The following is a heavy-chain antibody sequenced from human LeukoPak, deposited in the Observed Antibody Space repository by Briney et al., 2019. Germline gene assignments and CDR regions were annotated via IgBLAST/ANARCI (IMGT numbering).Heavy chain of an antibody. D-gene: IGHD4-11*01. Sequence: PETLSLTCTVSGGSISSSSYYWGWIRQPPGKGLEWIGSIYYSGSTSYYPSLKSRVTISVDTSKNQFSLKLSSVTAADTAVYYCARLTTVLFDYWGQGTLVTVSS. CDR3: ARLTTVLFDY. J-gene: IGHJ4*02. CDR2: IYYSGST. CDR1: GGSISSSSYY. V-gene: IGHV4-39*01.